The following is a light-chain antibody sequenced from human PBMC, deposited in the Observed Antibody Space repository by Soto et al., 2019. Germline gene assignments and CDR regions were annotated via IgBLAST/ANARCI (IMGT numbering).Light chain of an antibody. V-gene: IGKV1-5*01. J-gene: IGKJ1*01. Sequence: DIQMTQSPSTLSAYVGDRLSITCRASQSITNWLAWYQQKPGKAPKLLIYAASTLQSGVPSRFSGSGSGTDFTLTISRLEPEDFAVYYCQQYGSSGTFGHGTKVDIK. CDR1: QSITNW. CDR2: AAS. CDR3: QQYGSSGT.